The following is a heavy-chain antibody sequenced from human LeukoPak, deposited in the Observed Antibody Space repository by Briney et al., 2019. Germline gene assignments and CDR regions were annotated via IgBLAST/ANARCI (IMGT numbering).Heavy chain of an antibody. Sequence: EASVKVSCKASGYTFTSYGISWVRQKPQQPPHHTPRISAYNGNTNYAQKLQGRVTMTRDISTSTDYMELTSLTSDDTAMYYCARDNSVGETAWWFDPWGQGTLVTVSS. V-gene: IGHV1-18*01. CDR2: ISAYNGNT. D-gene: IGHD1-26*01. CDR3: ARDNSVGETAWWFDP. J-gene: IGHJ5*02. CDR1: GYTFTSYG.